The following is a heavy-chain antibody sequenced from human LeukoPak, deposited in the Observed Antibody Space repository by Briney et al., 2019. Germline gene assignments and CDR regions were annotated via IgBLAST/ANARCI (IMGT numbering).Heavy chain of an antibody. Sequence: PGGSLRLSCAASGFTFSNYGMSWVRQAPGKGLEWVSAISGSGGSTYYADSVKGRFTISRDNSKNTLYLQMNSLRAEDTAVYYCAKSLRYADLQPDTFDIWGQGTMVTVSS. CDR2: ISGSGGST. J-gene: IGHJ3*02. V-gene: IGHV3-23*01. CDR1: GFTFSNYG. CDR3: AKSLRYADLQPDTFDI. D-gene: IGHD2-2*01.